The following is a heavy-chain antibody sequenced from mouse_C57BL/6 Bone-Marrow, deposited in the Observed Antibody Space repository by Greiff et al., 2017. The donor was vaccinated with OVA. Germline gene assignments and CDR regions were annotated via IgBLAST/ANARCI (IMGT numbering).Heavy chain of an antibody. CDR2: IHPNSGSN. D-gene: IGHD1-3*01. J-gene: IGHJ1*03. CDR1: GYPFPSYG. CDR3: SKGYWYFDV. Sequence: QVQLQQPGAELVKPGASVKLSCKASGYPFPSYGMPWVKQRPGQGLEWIGLIHPNSGSNNYNEKFKSKATLTVDKSSSTAYMQLSSLTSEDSAVYYCSKGYWYFDVWGTGTTVTVSS. V-gene: IGHV1-64*01.